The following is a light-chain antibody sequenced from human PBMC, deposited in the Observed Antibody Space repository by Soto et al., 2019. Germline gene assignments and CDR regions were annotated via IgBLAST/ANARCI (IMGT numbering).Light chain of an antibody. Sequence: DIQMTQSPSSLSASVGDTITIACRSSETISIYLNWYQQRPGTAPKLLIYSAFSLHSGVPSRFSGGRSGTDFTLTISSLRPEDFGIYYCQQTHSSPLTFGGGTRVEIK. V-gene: IGKV1-39*01. CDR2: SAF. J-gene: IGKJ4*01. CDR1: ETISIY. CDR3: QQTHSSPLT.